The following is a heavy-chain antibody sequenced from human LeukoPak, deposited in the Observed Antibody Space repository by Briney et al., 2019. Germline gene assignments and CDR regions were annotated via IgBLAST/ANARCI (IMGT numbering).Heavy chain of an antibody. CDR2: IYSGGST. V-gene: IGHV3-53*01. J-gene: IGHJ6*03. Sequence: QPGGSLRLSCAASGFTVSSNYMSWVRQAPGKGLEWVSVIYSGGSTYYADSVKGRFTISRDNSKNTLYLQMNSLRAEDTAVYYCARDERSYNWNSGGYFYYMDVWGKGTTVTVSS. CDR1: GFTVSSNY. CDR3: ARDERSYNWNSGGYFYYMDV. D-gene: IGHD1-20*01.